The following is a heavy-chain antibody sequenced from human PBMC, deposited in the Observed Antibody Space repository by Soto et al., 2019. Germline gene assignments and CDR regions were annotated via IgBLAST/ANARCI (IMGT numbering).Heavy chain of an antibody. CDR2: ISGSGGSA. D-gene: IGHD6-19*01. Sequence: EVQLLESGGGLVQPGGSLRLSCAASGFTFSTYAMSWVRQAPGKGLEWVSGISGSGGSAYYADSVKGRFTISRDNSKNPLYLQMNSLRAEDTAVYYCAGSSGWYRAFDIWGQGTMVTVSS. CDR1: GFTFSTYA. J-gene: IGHJ3*02. CDR3: AGSSGWYRAFDI. V-gene: IGHV3-23*01.